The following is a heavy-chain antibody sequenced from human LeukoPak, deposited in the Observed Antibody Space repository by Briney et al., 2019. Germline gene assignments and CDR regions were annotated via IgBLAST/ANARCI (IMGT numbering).Heavy chain of an antibody. CDR2: ISGSGGST. V-gene: IGHV3-23*01. CDR3: ANTLGAIPLFGY. J-gene: IGHJ4*02. D-gene: IGHD2-21*01. Sequence: GRSLRLSCAASGFTFSSYAMHWVRQAPGKGLEWVSAISGSGGSTYYADSVKGRFTISRDNSKNTLYLQMNSLRAEDTAVYYCANTLGAIPLFGYWGQGTLVTVSS. CDR1: GFTFSSYA.